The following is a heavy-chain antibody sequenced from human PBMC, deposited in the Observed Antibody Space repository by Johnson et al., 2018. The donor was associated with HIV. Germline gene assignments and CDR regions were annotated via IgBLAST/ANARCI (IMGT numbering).Heavy chain of an antibody. CDR3: ARDPYSSGTVEFGAFDI. J-gene: IGHJ3*02. D-gene: IGHD6-19*01. CDR2: VKQDGSEK. CDR1: GFTFSSYW. V-gene: IGHV3-7*05. Sequence: VQLVESGGGLVQPGGSLRLSCAASGFTFSSYWMSWVRQAPGKGLEWVANVKQDGSEKYYVDSVKGRFTISRDNATNSLYLQMNSLRAEDTAVYYCARDPYSSGTVEFGAFDIWGQGTMVTVYS.